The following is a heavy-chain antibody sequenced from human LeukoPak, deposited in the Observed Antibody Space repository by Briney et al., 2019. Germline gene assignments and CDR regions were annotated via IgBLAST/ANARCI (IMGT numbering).Heavy chain of an antibody. V-gene: IGHV4-4*07. D-gene: IGHD2-2*01. CDR1: GGSMSSYY. CDR3: ATYYCSSVCRFDN. CDR2: IYSSGST. Sequence: SETLSLTCTVSGGSMSSYYWGWIRQPAGKGLEWIGRIYSSGSTNYNPSLKSRVTMSVDTSKNQFSLKLSSVTAADTAMYYCATYYCSSVCRFDNWGQGTLVTVSS. J-gene: IGHJ4*02.